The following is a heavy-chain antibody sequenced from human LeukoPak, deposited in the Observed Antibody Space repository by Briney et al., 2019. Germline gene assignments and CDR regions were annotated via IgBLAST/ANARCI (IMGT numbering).Heavy chain of an antibody. J-gene: IGHJ4*02. CDR1: GFTFSNSG. V-gene: IGHV3-30*18. CDR2: ISYDGSNQ. Sequence: GGSLRLSCAASGFTFSNSGMHWVRQAPGKGLDWVAGISYDGSNQYYSDSLRGRFTISRDNYKNLLYLQMNSLRPEDTALYYCANGRGIAAEFRYWGQGALVTVSS. D-gene: IGHD6-13*01. CDR3: ANGRGIAAEFRY.